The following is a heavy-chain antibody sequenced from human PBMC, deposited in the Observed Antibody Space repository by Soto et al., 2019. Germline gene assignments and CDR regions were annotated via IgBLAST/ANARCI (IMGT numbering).Heavy chain of an antibody. V-gene: IGHV1-69*01. Sequence: QVQLVQSGAEVKKPGSSVKVSCKASGGTFSSYAISWVRQAPGQGLEWVGGIIPIFGTANYEQKFQGRVKITADEATSIAYMDLSSLSSEDTAVYYCARPLLVYANYYYYGMDVWGQGTKVTVSS. CDR2: IIPIFGTA. D-gene: IGHD2-8*01. CDR3: ARPLLVYANYYYYGMDV. J-gene: IGHJ6*02. CDR1: GGTFSSYA.